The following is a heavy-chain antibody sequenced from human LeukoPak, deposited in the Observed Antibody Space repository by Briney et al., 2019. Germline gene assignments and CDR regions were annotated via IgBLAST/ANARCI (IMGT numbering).Heavy chain of an antibody. D-gene: IGHD2-8*01. CDR2: IYYSGST. CDR1: GGSISSYY. CDR3: ARGPVSPKDYYYYYGMDV. J-gene: IGHJ6*02. V-gene: IGHV4-59*12. Sequence: SETLSLTCTVSGGSISSYYWSWIRQPPGKGLEWLGYIYYSGSTNYNPSLKSRVTISVDGSKNQFSLKLGSVTAADTAVYYCARGPVSPKDYYYYYGMDVWGQGTTVTVSS.